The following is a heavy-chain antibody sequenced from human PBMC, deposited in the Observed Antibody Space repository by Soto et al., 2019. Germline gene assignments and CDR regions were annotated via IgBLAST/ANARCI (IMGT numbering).Heavy chain of an antibody. J-gene: IGHJ6*02. D-gene: IGHD3-22*01. CDR1: GFTVSSNY. V-gene: IGHV3-66*04. Sequence: EVQLVESGGGLVQPGGSLRLSCAASGFTVSSNYMSWVRQAPGKGLEWVSVIYSGGSTYYADSVKGRFTISRDNSKNTLYLQMNSLRAEDTAVYYCARRDYDSSGYYALPYYYYGMDVWGQGTTVTVSS. CDR2: IYSGGST. CDR3: ARRDYDSSGYYALPYYYYGMDV.